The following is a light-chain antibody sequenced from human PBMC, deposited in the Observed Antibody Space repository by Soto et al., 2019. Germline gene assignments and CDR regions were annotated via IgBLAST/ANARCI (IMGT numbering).Light chain of an antibody. CDR1: SSDVGAYNY. V-gene: IGLV2-14*01. CDR3: LSHSRGEYHV. CDR2: GVT. J-gene: IGLJ1*01. Sequence: QSALTQPASVSGSPGQSITISCTGTSSDVGAYNYVSWYQQYPGKAPKLMIYGVTNRPSGVSNRFSGSKTGNTASLTISGLQAEDEADYYCLSHSRGEYHVFGTGTXVTVL.